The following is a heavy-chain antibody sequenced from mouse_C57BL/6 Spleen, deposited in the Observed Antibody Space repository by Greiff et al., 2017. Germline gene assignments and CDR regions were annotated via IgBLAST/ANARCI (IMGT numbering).Heavy chain of an antibody. Sequence: VQLQQSGAELVKPGASVKISCKASGYAFSSYWMNWVKQRPGKGLEWIGQIYPGDGDTNYNGKFKGKATLTADKSSSTAYMQLSSLTSEDSAVYFCARDSNYGVYAMDYWGQGTSVTVSS. CDR3: ARDSNYGVYAMDY. V-gene: IGHV1-80*01. D-gene: IGHD2-5*01. CDR1: GYAFSSYW. J-gene: IGHJ4*01. CDR2: IYPGDGDT.